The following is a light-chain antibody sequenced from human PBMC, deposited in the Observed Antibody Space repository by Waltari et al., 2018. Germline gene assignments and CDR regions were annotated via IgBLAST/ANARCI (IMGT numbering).Light chain of an antibody. V-gene: IGLV2-14*01. CDR2: EVS. Sequence: QSALTQPASVSGSPGQSITIPCTGTSSDVGGYKYVSWYQQHPGKAPKLMIYEVSNRPSGVSNRFSGSKSGNTASLTISGLQAEDEADYYCSSYTSSSTLGVFGGGTKLTVL. CDR3: SSYTSSSTLGV. J-gene: IGLJ2*01. CDR1: SSDVGGYKY.